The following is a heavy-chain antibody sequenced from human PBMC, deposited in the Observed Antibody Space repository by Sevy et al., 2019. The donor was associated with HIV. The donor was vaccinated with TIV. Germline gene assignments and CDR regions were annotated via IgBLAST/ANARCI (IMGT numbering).Heavy chain of an antibody. CDR3: ARGKTTVAYYYFDY. J-gene: IGHJ4*02. D-gene: IGHD4-17*01. CDR1: GFSLSTSGMC. V-gene: IGHV2-70*01. Sequence: FSRSGPTLVKPTQTLTLTCTFSGFSLSTSGMCVSWIRQPPGKALEWLALIAWDDDKYYSTSLKTRLTISKDTSKNQVVLKMTNMDPVDTATYYCARGKTTVAYYYFDYWGQGTLVTVSS. CDR2: IAWDDDK.